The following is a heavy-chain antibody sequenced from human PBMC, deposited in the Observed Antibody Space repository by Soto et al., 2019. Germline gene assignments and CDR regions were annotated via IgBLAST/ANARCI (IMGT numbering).Heavy chain of an antibody. J-gene: IGHJ4*02. D-gene: IGHD3-16*02. V-gene: IGHV1-69*04. CDR2: IIPILGIA. CDR1: GYTFPSYA. CDR3: ARDSPLGPY. Sequence: SVMLLCKASGYTFPSYAWHWERQAPGQRLEWMGRIIPILGIANYAQKFQGRVTITADKSTSTAYMELSSLRSEDTAVYYCARDSPLGPYWGQGTLVTVSS.